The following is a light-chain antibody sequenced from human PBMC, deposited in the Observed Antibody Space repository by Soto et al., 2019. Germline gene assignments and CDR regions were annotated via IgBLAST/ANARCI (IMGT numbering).Light chain of an antibody. CDR1: QSVSSY. V-gene: IGKV3-11*01. CDR2: DAS. Sequence: EIVLTQSPATLSLSPGERATLSCRASQSVSSYLAWYQQKPGQAPRLLIYDASNRATGIPARFSGSGSGTAFTLTISSLEPEDFAVYCCQHRSKWPPTFGQETNLEIK. CDR3: QHRSKWPPT. J-gene: IGKJ2*01.